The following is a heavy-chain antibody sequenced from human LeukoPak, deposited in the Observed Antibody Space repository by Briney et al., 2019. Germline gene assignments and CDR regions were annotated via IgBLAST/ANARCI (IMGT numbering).Heavy chain of an antibody. CDR2: IFTSGIISGNT. J-gene: IGHJ3*02. D-gene: IGHD5-24*01. V-gene: IGHV4-4*07. Sequence: PSETLSLTCSVSGGSTSSYYWSWIRQPPGKGLEWIGRIFTSGIISGNTNYNPSLESRVTMSVDTSKNQFSLKLSSVTAADTAVXXXARVLSSVEMTPIRAFDIWGQGTMVTVSS. CDR1: GGSTSSYY. CDR3: ARVLSSVEMTPIRAFDI.